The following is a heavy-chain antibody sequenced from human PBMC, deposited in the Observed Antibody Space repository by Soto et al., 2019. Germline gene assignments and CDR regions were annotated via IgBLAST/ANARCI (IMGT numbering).Heavy chain of an antibody. CDR3: ASVGSYYAFDI. CDR1: GGSISSSSYY. J-gene: IGHJ3*02. V-gene: IGHV4-39*01. Sequence: SETLSLTCTVSGGSISSSSYYWGWIRQPPGKGLEWIGSIYYSGSTYYNPSLKSRVTISVDTSKNQFSLKLSSVTAADTAVYYCASVGSYYAFDIWGQGTMVTVSS. CDR2: IYYSGST. D-gene: IGHD1-26*01.